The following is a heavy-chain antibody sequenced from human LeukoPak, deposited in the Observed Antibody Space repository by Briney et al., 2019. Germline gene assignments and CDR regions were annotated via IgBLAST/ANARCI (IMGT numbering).Heavy chain of an antibody. V-gene: IGHV1-8*03. CDR1: GYTFTSYD. J-gene: IGHJ5*02. D-gene: IGHD4-17*01. CDR3: ARKHDYGYNWFDP. Sequence: ASVKVSCKASGYTFTSYDINWVRQATGQGLEWMGWMNPNSGNTGYAQKFQGRVTITRNTSISTAYMELSSLRSEDTAVYYCARKHDYGYNWFDPWGQGTLVTVSP. CDR2: MNPNSGNT.